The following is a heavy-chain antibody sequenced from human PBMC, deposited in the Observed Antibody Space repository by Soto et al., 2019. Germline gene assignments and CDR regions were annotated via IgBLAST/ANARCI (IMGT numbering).Heavy chain of an antibody. CDR1: GYSFPSYW. V-gene: IGHV5-10-1*01. CDR3: ASPIAAAGTYYYYRMDG. Sequence: PGESLQISCMGSGYSFPSYWISWVRQIPGKGLEWMGRIDPSGSYTNYSPSFQGHVTISADKSISTAYLQWSSLKASDTAMYYCASPIAAAGTYYYYRMDGWGQGTTVSVSS. D-gene: IGHD6-13*01. CDR2: IDPSGSYT. J-gene: IGHJ6*02.